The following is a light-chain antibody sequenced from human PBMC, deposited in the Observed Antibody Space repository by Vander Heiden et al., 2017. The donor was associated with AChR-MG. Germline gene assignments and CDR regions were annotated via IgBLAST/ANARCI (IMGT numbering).Light chain of an antibody. Sequence: QSALTQPRSVSASPGQSVTISCTGTSSNVGRYSSVSWYQQYPATAPHLIIYDVAERPSGVPDRFSGSRSGNTASLTISGLQAEDEADYYCCSYEGSYTYVFGTGTKVTVL. CDR2: DVA. CDR3: CSYEGSYTYV. CDR1: SSNVGRYSS. J-gene: IGLJ1*01. V-gene: IGLV2-11*01.